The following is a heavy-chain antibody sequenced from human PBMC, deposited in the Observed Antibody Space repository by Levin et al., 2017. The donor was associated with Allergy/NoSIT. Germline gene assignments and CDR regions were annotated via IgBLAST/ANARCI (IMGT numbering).Heavy chain of an antibody. CDR2: VDWDDDI. CDR3: AHTHGLFATTPVNN. D-gene: IGHD1-14*01. J-gene: IGHJ4*02. Sequence: SGPTLVKPTQTLTLTGACSGFSLTTGGMCVSWIRQPPGKALEWLALVDWDDDIYYTTSLKTRLTISKDTSKNQVVLTMTNMDPVDTATYYCAHTHGLFATTPVNNWGQGLLVTVSS. V-gene: IGHV2-70*12. CDR1: GFSLTTGGMC.